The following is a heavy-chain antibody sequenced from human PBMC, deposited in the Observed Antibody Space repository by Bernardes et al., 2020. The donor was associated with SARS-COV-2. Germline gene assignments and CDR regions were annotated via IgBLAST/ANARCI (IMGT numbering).Heavy chain of an antibody. D-gene: IGHD3-10*01. CDR1: GFTFNNFG. CDR3: ASVMATWDRGLFSNTYYFYGMDV. CDR2: ISYEGSIQ. J-gene: IGHJ6*02. Sequence: GGSLRLSCEYSGFTFNNFGMHWVRQAPGKGLEWVAVISYEGSIQHYADSVKGRFTVSRDNSKNTLYLQMNSLRAEDTAVYYCASVMATWDRGLFSNTYYFYGMDVWGQGTTVTVSS. V-gene: IGHV3-30*03.